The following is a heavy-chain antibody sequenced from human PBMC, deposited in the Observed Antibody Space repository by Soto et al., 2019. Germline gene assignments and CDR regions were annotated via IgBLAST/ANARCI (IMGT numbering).Heavy chain of an antibody. J-gene: IGHJ4*02. V-gene: IGHV2-5*01. Sequence: QITLKESGPTLVKPTQTLTLTCTFSGFSLSTNEVGVGWICQPPGKALEWLALIYWHGDKRYSPYLKSRLTLTKDTSKNHVVSAMTNMDPVDTATYFCARWGQHMPPYYFDYWRQGTLVTVSS. CDR2: IYWHGDK. CDR3: ARWGQHMPPYYFDY. CDR1: GFSLSTNEVG. D-gene: IGHD2-21*01.